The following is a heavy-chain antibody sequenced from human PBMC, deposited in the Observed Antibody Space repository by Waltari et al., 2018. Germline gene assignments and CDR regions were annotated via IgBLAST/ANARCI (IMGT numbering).Heavy chain of an antibody. J-gene: IGHJ1*01. V-gene: IGHV3-21*01. CDR1: GFTFSSYT. CDR3: ARTWNWVYDS. Sequence: EVRLVESGGGLVKPGGSLRLSCAASGFTFSSYTMHWVRLSPRKGLEWIASVITGTDYKFYADSVKDRFSISRDNAKNSLYLQMDSLTADDTALYYCARTWNWVYDSWGQGTPVTVSS. CDR2: VITGTDYK. D-gene: IGHD3-22*01.